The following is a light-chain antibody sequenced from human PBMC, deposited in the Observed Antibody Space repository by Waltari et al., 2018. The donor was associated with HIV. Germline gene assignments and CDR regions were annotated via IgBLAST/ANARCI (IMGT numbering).Light chain of an antibody. J-gene: IGLJ2*01. CDR3: AAWDDSLRGV. V-gene: IGLV1-47*01. CDR2: RNN. Sequence: QSVLTQPPSASGTPGQRVTIPCSGSSSNIESNYVSWYQQLPGTAPKLLIYRNNQRPSGVPDRFSGSKSGTSASLAISGLRSEDEAEYYCAAWDDSLRGVFGGGTKLTVL. CDR1: SSNIESNY.